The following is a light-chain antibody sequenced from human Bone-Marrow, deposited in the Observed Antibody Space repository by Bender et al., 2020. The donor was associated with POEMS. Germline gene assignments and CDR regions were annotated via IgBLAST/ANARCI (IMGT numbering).Light chain of an antibody. V-gene: IGLV2-14*01. J-gene: IGLJ3*02. CDR3: CSYTVIGTLV. CDR2: EVT. CDR1: SNDVAVNKY. Sequence: QSALTQFASVSGSPGQSITISCAGTSNDVAVNKYVSWYQQHPGKASKLMIYEVTIRPSGVSDRFSGSKSGNTASLIISGLQPEDEADYFCCSYTVIGTLVFGGGTRLTVL.